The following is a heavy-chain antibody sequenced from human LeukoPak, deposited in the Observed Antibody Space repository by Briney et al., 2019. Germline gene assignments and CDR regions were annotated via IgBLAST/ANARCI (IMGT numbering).Heavy chain of an antibody. Sequence: ASVKVSCKVSGYTLTEFSMHWVRQSPAKGLEWMGGFDPEDGYTIYAQKFQGRVTMTEDTSTDTAYMELSSLRSEDTAVYYCALQEYSTTWSPYNWFDPWGQGTLVTVSS. V-gene: IGHV1-24*01. J-gene: IGHJ5*02. D-gene: IGHD6-13*01. CDR1: GYTLTEFS. CDR2: FDPEDGYT. CDR3: ALQEYSTTWSPYNWFDP.